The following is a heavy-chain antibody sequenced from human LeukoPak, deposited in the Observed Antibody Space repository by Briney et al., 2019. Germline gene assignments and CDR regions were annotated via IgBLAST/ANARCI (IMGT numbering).Heavy chain of an antibody. D-gene: IGHD3-10*01. CDR1: GFTVSSIH. CDR2: ISGSGGST. J-gene: IGHJ2*01. Sequence: GGSLRLSCAASGFTVSSIHMVWVRQAPGKGLEWVSAISGSGGSTYYADSVKGRFTISRDNSKNTLYLQMNSLRAEDTAVYYCAKHSTGVECWGRGTLVTVSS. CDR3: AKHSTGVEC. V-gene: IGHV3-23*01.